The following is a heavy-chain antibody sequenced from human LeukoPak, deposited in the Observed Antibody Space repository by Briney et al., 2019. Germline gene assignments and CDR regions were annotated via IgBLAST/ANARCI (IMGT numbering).Heavy chain of an antibody. D-gene: IGHD4-23*01. CDR1: GYTFTGYY. CDR2: INPNSGGT. Sequence: ASVKVSCKASGYTFTGYYMHWVRQAPGQGLEWMGWINPNSGGTNYAQKFQGRVTMTRDTSISTAYMELSRLRSDDTAVYYCARSYADYGGNRRAFDIWGQGTMVTVSS. CDR3: ARSYADYGGNRRAFDI. V-gene: IGHV1-2*02. J-gene: IGHJ3*02.